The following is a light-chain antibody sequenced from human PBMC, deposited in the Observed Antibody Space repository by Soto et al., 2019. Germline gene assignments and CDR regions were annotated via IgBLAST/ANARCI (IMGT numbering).Light chain of an antibody. J-gene: IGKJ3*01. CDR2: AAF. V-gene: IGKV1-27*01. CDR3: ENYNDSPVS. Sequence: DIQMNQSPSSLSASVGDTVTITCRASQGISNSLAWFQQNPGRGPQFLIYAAFSLQPGVPPRFRVCGRGTDFTLTISGAQPVDGLTYDCENYNDSPVSIGPRTRVEIK. CDR1: QGISNS.